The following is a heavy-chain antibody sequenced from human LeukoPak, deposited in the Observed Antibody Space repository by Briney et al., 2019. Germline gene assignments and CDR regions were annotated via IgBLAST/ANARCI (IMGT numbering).Heavy chain of an antibody. CDR2: ISISGETT. J-gene: IGHJ4*02. Sequence: TGGSLRLSCEVSGFTISRSAMNWVRQAPGKGLEWVSGISISGETTYYADSVQGRFTISRDNSKNTVYLQMFSLRVEDTAVYYCAKEEVPNDYWGQGILVTVSS. V-gene: IGHV3-23*01. CDR3: AKEEVPNDY. CDR1: GFTISRSA.